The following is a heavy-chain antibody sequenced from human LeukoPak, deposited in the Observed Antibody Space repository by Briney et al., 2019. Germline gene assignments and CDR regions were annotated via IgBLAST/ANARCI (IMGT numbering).Heavy chain of an antibody. D-gene: IGHD2-2*02. CDR3: ARGGLYCSSTSCYRGYYYYYMDV. CDR1: GYTFTSYD. CDR2: MNPNSGNT. J-gene: IGHJ6*03. V-gene: IGHV1-8*03. Sequence: GASVKVSCKASGYTFTSYDINWVRQAPGQGLEWMGWMNPNSGNTVYAQKFQGRVTITRNTSISTAYMELSSLRSEDTAVYYCARGGLYCSSTSCYRGYYYYYMDVWGKGTTVTVSS.